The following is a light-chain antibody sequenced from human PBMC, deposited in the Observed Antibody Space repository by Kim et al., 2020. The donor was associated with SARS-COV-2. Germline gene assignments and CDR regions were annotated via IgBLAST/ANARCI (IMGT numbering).Light chain of an antibody. Sequence: SASVGDRVTLTCLASHGISSYLAWYQQKPGKAPNLLIYAASTLQSAVPTRFSGSGSGTDFTLTISSLLPEDFATYYCQQLNSYPYTFGQGTKLEI. CDR3: QQLNSYPYT. CDR1: HGISSY. J-gene: IGKJ2*01. CDR2: AAS. V-gene: IGKV1-9*01.